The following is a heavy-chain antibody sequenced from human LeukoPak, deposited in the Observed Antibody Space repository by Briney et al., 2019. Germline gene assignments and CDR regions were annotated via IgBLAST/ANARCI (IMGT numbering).Heavy chain of an antibody. CDR3: ATHILFWSGLFDS. J-gene: IGHJ4*02. V-gene: IGHV3-23*01. CDR2: IIASGDSA. Sequence: GGSLRLSCVAFGFSLSSHAMHWVRQVPGKGLECVSYIIASGDSAYYADSVRGRFTISRDNSKNTLYLQMDDLRAEDSAVYYRATHILFWSGLFDSWGQGALVSVSS. D-gene: IGHD3-3*01. CDR1: GFSLSSHA.